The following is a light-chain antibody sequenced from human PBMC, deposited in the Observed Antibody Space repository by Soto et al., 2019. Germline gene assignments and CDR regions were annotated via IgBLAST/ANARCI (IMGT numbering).Light chain of an antibody. Sequence: QSALTRPASVSGSPGQSITISCTGTSSDVGSYNLVSWYQQHPGKAPKLMIYEVTKRPSGVSDRFSGSKSGNTASLTISGLQAEDEADYYCCSYASRSTYVFGTGTKLTVL. V-gene: IGLV2-23*02. J-gene: IGLJ1*01. CDR2: EVT. CDR1: SSDVGSYNL. CDR3: CSYASRSTYV.